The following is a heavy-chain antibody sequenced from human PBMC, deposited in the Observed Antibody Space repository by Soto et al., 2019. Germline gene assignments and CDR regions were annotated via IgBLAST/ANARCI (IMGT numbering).Heavy chain of an antibody. D-gene: IGHD3-16*01. CDR3: ARTAPMDAGDKYYYDF. V-gene: IGHV1-69*13. Sequence: SVKVSCKTSGGTFSTFGVSWVRQAPGQGLEWMGGIIPFFGTAEYSQKFEDRITITADESTNTVYMDLRSLTSEDTAIYYCARTAPMDAGDKYYYDFWGQGALVTAPQ. CDR1: GGTFSTFG. J-gene: IGHJ4*02. CDR2: IIPFFGTA.